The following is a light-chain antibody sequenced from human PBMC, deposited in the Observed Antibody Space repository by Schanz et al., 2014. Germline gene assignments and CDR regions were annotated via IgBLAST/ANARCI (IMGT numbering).Light chain of an antibody. CDR1: SSNLGASYD. V-gene: IGLV1-40*01. CDR3: QSYDNSLGAWV. CDR2: GNS. Sequence: QSVLTQPPSVSGAPGQRVTISCTGSSSNLGASYDVQWYQQLPGTAPKLLIYGNSNRPSGVPDRFSGSKSGTSASLAITGLQAEDEADYYCQSYDNSLGAWVFGGGTKLTVL. J-gene: IGLJ3*02.